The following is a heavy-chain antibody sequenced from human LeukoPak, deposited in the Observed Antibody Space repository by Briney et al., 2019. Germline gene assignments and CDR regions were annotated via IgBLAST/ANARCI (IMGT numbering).Heavy chain of an antibody. CDR3: ARPLDTTFFNAFDI. Sequence: SETLSLTCTVSGGSISSSSYYWGWIRQPPGKGLEWIGSIYYSGITFYNPSLKSRLTISVDTSKNQFSLKLTSVTAADTAVYYCARPLDTTFFNAFDIWGQGTMVTVSS. V-gene: IGHV4-39*01. J-gene: IGHJ3*02. D-gene: IGHD2/OR15-2a*01. CDR1: GGSISSSSYY. CDR2: IYYSGIT.